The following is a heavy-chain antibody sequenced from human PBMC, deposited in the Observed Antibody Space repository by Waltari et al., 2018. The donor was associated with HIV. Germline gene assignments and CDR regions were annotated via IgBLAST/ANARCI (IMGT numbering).Heavy chain of an antibody. Sequence: QVQLQESGPGRVKPSETLSLTCNVSVGSMTTNYWSWIRQSPGKGLEWIGYVYSSGNINYNPSLKSRVTIVVDTSKNQFSLKLRSVTAADTAVYYCARAPVHLRGYFYYGMDVWGQGTTVTVSS. CDR2: VYSSGNI. D-gene: IGHD3-3*01. CDR3: ARAPVHLRGYFYYGMDV. V-gene: IGHV4-59*01. J-gene: IGHJ6*02. CDR1: VGSMTTNY.